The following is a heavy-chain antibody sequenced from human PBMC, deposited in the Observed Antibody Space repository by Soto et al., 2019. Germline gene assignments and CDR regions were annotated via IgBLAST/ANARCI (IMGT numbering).Heavy chain of an antibody. V-gene: IGHV3-9*01. CDR3: AKAQYYDSPYYFDY. Sequence: PGGSLRLSCAASGFTFDDYAMHWVRQAPGKGLEWASGISWNSGSIGYADSVKGRFTISRDNAKNSLYLQMNSLRAEDTALYYCAKAQYYDSPYYFDYWGQGTLVTVSS. D-gene: IGHD3-3*01. CDR2: ISWNSGSI. CDR1: GFTFDDYA. J-gene: IGHJ4*02.